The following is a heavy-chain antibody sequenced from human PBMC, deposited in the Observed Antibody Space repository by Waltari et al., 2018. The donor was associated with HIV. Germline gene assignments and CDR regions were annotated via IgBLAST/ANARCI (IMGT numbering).Heavy chain of an antibody. CDR1: GGSISSNSYY. V-gene: IGHV4-39*01. Sequence: QLQLQESGPGLVKPSETLSLTCTVSGGSISSNSYYWGWIRQPPGKGLEWIGSIYYSGSTYYNPSLKSRVTISVDMSKNQFSLKLSSVTAADTAVYYCAIALTYYYGSGSYSFDYWGQGTLVTVSS. J-gene: IGHJ4*02. D-gene: IGHD3-10*01. CDR3: AIALTYYYGSGSYSFDY. CDR2: IYYSGST.